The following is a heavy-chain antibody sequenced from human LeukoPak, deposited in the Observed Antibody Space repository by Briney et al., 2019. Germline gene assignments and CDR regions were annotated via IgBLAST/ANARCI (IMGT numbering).Heavy chain of an antibody. V-gene: IGHV3-66*01. D-gene: IGHD6-19*01. CDR1: GFTVSSNY. CDR3: AKERNLEIAVAGTIFDY. Sequence: GGSLRLSCAASGFTVSSNYMGWVRQAPGKGLEWVSVIYSGGDTYYADAVKGRFTVSRDNSKNMIYLEMTSLKAEDTAVYYCAKERNLEIAVAGTIFDYWGQGTLVTVSS. J-gene: IGHJ4*02. CDR2: IYSGGDT.